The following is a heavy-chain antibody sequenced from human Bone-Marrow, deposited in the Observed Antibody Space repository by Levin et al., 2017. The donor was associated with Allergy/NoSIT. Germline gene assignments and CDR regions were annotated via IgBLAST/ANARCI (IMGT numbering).Heavy chain of an antibody. CDR3: ARGSKAASGMINWFDP. D-gene: IGHD6-13*01. CDR1: GASVRSDTYY. V-gene: IGHV4-61*01. CDR2: IYHSGST. Sequence: SQTLSLPCTVSGASVRSDTYYWSWIRQPPGKGLEWIGYIYHSGSTNYSPSLKSPVTISIDTSKNQFSLKLTSVTAADTALYYCARGSKAASGMINWFDPWGRGTLVTVSS. J-gene: IGHJ5*02.